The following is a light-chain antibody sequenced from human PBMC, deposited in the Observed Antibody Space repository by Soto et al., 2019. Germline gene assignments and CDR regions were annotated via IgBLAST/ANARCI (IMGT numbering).Light chain of an antibody. CDR2: AAS. V-gene: IGKV3-15*01. CDR3: QQYNNWIT. Sequence: EIVFTQAPATLSVSPGERAILSCRASQSISINVAWYQQKPGQAPRLLIYAASNRATGVPARFSGSWAGTEFTLTISSLQSEDFAVYYCQQYNNWITFGQGTRLEIK. CDR1: QSISIN. J-gene: IGKJ5*01.